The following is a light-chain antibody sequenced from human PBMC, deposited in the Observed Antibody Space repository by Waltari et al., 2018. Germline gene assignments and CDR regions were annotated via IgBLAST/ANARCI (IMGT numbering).Light chain of an antibody. CDR2: DVR. V-gene: IGLV2-14*01. Sequence: QSGLTQPASVSGSPGQSITISCIGTSSDIGAYDYVSWYQQHPGKAPKLLIYDVRDRPSGGSHRFSGSKSGNAASLTISGLQAEDEATYYCSSSTTRSTQVFGSGTKVTV. J-gene: IGLJ1*01. CDR1: SSDIGAYDY. CDR3: SSSTTRSTQV.